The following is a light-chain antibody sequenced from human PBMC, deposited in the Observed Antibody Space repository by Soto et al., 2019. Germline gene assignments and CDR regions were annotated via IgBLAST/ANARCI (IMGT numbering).Light chain of an antibody. CDR3: QETYGTPYT. J-gene: IGKJ2*01. CDR1: QSISVF. V-gene: IGKV1-39*01. CDR2: GAS. Sequence: DIRMTQSPSSLSASVGERVTITCRASQSISVFLNWYQQRPGKAPRLLICGASSLQSVVPSRFSGSGSGTDCTLAISSLQPEDVATYYCQETYGTPYTFGQGTTLQI.